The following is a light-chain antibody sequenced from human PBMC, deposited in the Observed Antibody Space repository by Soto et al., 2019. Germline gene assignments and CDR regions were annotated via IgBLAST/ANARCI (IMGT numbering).Light chain of an antibody. CDR3: AAGDDSLNGLV. J-gene: IGLJ2*01. V-gene: IGLV1-44*01. CDR2: GDY. Sequence: QSVLTQPPSASGTPGQRVTISCSGSTSNIGRNTVTWYQHLPGTAPKLLIYGDYQRPSGVPDRFSGSKSGTSAALAISGLRSEDEAEYYCAAGDDSLNGLVFGGGTKVTVL. CDR1: TSNIGRNT.